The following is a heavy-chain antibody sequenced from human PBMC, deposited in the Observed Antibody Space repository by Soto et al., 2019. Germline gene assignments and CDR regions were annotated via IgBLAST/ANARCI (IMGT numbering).Heavy chain of an antibody. CDR1: GGSVGSYTYY. CDR3: ARTVAGTPFDY. CDR2: ISYSGST. Sequence: SETLSLTCTVSGGSVGSYTYYWSWIRQSPEKGLEWIGYISYSGSTDYNPSLKSRVTISDDTSKNQFSLKLSSVTTADTAVYYCARTVAGTPFDYWGQGTLVTVSS. J-gene: IGHJ4*02. V-gene: IGHV4-61*01. D-gene: IGHD6-19*01.